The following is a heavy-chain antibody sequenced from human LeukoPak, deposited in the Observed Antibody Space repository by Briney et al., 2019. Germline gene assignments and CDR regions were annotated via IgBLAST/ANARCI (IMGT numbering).Heavy chain of an antibody. V-gene: IGHV1-2*02. D-gene: IGHD6-19*01. CDR2: INPNGGVT. J-gene: IGHJ4*02. Sequence: ASVKVSCKASRYTFTGYYLHWVRQAPGQGLEWMGWINPNGGVTNYAQNFQGRVTMTRDTSISTGYMELSRLRSDDTALYYCARAVAGIDYWGQGTLVTVSS. CDR3: ARAVAGIDY. CDR1: RYTFTGYY.